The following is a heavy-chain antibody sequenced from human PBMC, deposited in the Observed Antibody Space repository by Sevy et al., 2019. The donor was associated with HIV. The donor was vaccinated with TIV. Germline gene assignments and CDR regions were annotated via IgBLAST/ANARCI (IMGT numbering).Heavy chain of an antibody. V-gene: IGHV1-3*01. CDR2: INAGNGNT. CDR1: GYTFTSYA. Sequence: ASVKVSCKASGYTFTSYAMHWVRQAPGQRLEWMGWINAGNGNTKYSQKFQGRVTITRDTSAITAYMELSSLRSEDTAVYYCARGRGSSNYYYYMDVWGKGTTVTVSS. J-gene: IGHJ6*03. CDR3: ARGRGSSNYYYYMDV. D-gene: IGHD1-26*01.